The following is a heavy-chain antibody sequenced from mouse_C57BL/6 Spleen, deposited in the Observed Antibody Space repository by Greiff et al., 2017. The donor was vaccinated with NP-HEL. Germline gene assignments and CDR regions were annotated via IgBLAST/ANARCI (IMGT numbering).Heavy chain of an antibody. Sequence: VQLQQPGAELVKPGASVKLSCKASGYTFTSYWMHWVKQRPGRGLEWIGRIDPNSGGTTYNEKFKSKTTLTVDKPSSTAYMQLSSLTSEDSAVYYCARRGYGSSCYWYFEVWGTGTTVTVSS. CDR2: IDPNSGGT. CDR1: GYTFTSYW. CDR3: ARRGYGSSCYWYFEV. V-gene: IGHV1-72*01. D-gene: IGHD1-1*01. J-gene: IGHJ1*03.